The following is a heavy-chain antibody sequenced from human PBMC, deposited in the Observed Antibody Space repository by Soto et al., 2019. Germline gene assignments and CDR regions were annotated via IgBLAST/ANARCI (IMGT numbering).Heavy chain of an antibody. CDR1: GGSISSYY. V-gene: IGHV4-59*01. CDR3: ARPLPPRIRGYYYYGMDA. J-gene: IGHJ6*02. D-gene: IGHD2-15*01. CDR2: IYYSGST. Sequence: SETLSLTCTVSGGSISSYYWSWIRQPPGKGLEWIGYIYYSGSTNYNPSLKSRVTISVDTSKNQFSLKLSSVTAADTAVYYCARPLPPRIRGYYYYGMDAWGQGTTVTVSS.